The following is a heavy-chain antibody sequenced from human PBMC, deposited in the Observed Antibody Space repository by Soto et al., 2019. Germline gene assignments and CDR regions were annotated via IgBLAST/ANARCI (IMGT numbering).Heavy chain of an antibody. CDR3: ARQYPLDDDFCSRERTSWFDP. D-gene: IGHD3-3*01. J-gene: IGHJ5*02. CDR1: GGTFSSYA. Sequence: QVQLVQSGAEVKKPGSSVKVSCKASGGTFSSYAISWVRQAPGQGLEWMGGIIPIFGTANYAQKFQGRVTITEDASKSTAYMELSSLRYEDTAVYYCARQYPLDDDFCSRERTSWFDPWGQGTLVTVSS. V-gene: IGHV1-69*01. CDR2: IIPIFGTA.